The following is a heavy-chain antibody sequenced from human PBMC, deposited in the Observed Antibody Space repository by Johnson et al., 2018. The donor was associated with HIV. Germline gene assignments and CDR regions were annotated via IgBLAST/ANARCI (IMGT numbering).Heavy chain of an antibody. CDR3: ARGGVIHDAFDI. CDR1: AFAFSSYV. V-gene: IGHV3-30*04. CDR2: ISYDGSNK. Sequence: QVQLVESVGGVVQPGRSLRLSCAASAFAFSSYVMHWVRQAPGKGLEWVAVISYDGSNKYYADFVKGRFTISRDNSKNTLYLQMNSLRAEDTAVYYCARGGVIHDAFDIWGQGTMVTLSS. J-gene: IGHJ3*02. D-gene: IGHD3-3*01.